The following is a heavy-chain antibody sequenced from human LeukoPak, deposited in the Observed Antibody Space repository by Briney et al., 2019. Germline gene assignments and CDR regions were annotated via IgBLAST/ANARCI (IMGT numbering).Heavy chain of an antibody. D-gene: IGHD6-13*01. CDR1: GDSLSSGGYS. J-gene: IGHJ4*02. CDR3: ARVTGYMVEDYFDS. V-gene: IGHV4-30-4*07. Sequence: SETLSLTCEVSGDSLSSGGYSWSWIRQPPGKGLEWIGYIRYSGSTYYNPFLKSRLTMSVEASKTQFSLRLSSVTAADTAVYYCARVTGYMVEDYFDSWGQGTLVTVSS. CDR2: IRYSGST.